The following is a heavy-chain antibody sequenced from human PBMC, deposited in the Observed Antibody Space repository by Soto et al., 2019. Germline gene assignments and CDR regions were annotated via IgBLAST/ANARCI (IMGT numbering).Heavy chain of an antibody. CDR3: AKRTMVRGVIRGDYYYYGMDV. J-gene: IGHJ6*02. CDR2: ISGSGGST. Sequence: PGGSLRLSCAASGFTFSSYAMSWGRQAPGKGLEWVSAISGSGGSTYYADSVKGRFTISRDNSKNTLYLQMNSLRAEDTAVYYCAKRTMVRGVIRGDYYYYGMDVWGQGTTVTVSS. CDR1: GFTFSSYA. V-gene: IGHV3-23*01. D-gene: IGHD3-10*01.